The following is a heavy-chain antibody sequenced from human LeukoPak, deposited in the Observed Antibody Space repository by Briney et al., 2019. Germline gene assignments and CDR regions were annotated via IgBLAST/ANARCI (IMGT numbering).Heavy chain of an antibody. Sequence: LSLTCAVYGGSFRGYYWSWIRQPPGKGLEWVSYISSSSTTIFYADSVKGRFTISRDNAKNSLFLQMNGLRDEDTALYYCARERVIAAAGDGFDSWGQGTLVTVSS. D-gene: IGHD3-10*01. CDR3: ARERVIAAAGDGFDS. V-gene: IGHV3-11*04. CDR2: ISSSSTTI. CDR1: GGSFRGYY. J-gene: IGHJ4*02.